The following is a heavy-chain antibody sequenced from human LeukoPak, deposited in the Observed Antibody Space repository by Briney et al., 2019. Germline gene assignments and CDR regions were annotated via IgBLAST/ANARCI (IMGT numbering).Heavy chain of an antibody. V-gene: IGHV4-59*12. J-gene: IGHJ4*02. D-gene: IGHD1-26*01. Sequence: SETLSLTCTVSGGSISGYYWSWVRQPPGKGLEWIGFVYYTGSTNYSPSLKSRVTISVDKSKNQFSLKLSSVTAADTAVYYCARDSGSYLYWGQGTLVTVSS. CDR1: GGSISGYY. CDR2: VYYTGST. CDR3: ARDSGSYLY.